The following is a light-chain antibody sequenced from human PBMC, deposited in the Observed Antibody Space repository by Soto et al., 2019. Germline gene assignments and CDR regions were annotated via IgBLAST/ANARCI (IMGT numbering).Light chain of an antibody. CDR1: QSISDT. Sequence: EIVMTQSPATLSVSPGERATLSCRASQSISDTLAWYQQKPGQAPRLLIYGASTRATGIPARFTGSGSGTEFTLAINSLQSEGFAVYWCQQYNTWPPTFGPGTKVDIK. V-gene: IGKV3-15*01. J-gene: IGKJ3*01. CDR3: QQYNTWPPT. CDR2: GAS.